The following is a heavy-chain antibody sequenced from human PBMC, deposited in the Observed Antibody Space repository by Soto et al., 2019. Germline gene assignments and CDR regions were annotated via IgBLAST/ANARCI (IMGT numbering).Heavy chain of an antibody. CDR2: ISYDGRNE. V-gene: IGHV3-30*04. J-gene: IGHJ5*02. Sequence: QVQVVESGGGVVQPGRSLRLSCAASGFTFRNYAIHWVRQAPGKGLEWVAVISYDGRNEYYADSVRGRFTISRDNSKNTLFMQMNSRRAEDTAVYYCAKGDGSSRTWTASWGQGTLVTVSS. D-gene: IGHD1-1*01. CDR3: AKGDGSSRTWTAS. CDR1: GFTFRNYA.